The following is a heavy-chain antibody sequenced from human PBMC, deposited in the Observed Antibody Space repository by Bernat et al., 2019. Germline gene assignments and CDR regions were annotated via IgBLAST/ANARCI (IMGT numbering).Heavy chain of an antibody. CDR1: GYTFTDYF. CDR3: ATGRYCSSGDCYSRLSD. J-gene: IGHJ4*02. V-gene: IGHV1-2*04. Sequence: QVQLLQSGTEVKKPGASVKVSCKASGYTFTDYFLQWVRQAPGQGLEWVGRINPNSGATNYAQKFQGWVTMTRDTSISTAYMEVSRLRSDDTAIYYCATGRYCSSGDCYSRLSDWGQGTLVTVSS. D-gene: IGHD2-15*01. CDR2: INPNSGAT.